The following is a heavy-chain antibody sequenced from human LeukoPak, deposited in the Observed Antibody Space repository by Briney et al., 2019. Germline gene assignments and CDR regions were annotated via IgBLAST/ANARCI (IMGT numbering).Heavy chain of an antibody. J-gene: IGHJ4*02. Sequence: SETLSLTCTVSGGSISSSSYYWGWIRQPPGKGLEWIGSIYYSGSTYYNPSLKSRVTISVNTSKNQFSLKLSSVTAADTAVYYCARPNYGSGTRVDYWGQGTLVTVSS. CDR3: ARPNYGSGTRVDY. V-gene: IGHV4-39*01. CDR2: IYYSGST. D-gene: IGHD3-10*01. CDR1: GGSISSSSYY.